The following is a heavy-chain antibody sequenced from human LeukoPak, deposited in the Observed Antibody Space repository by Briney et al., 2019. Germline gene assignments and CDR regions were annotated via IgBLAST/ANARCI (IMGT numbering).Heavy chain of an antibody. CDR1: GFTLSTYT. CDR3: ARDRSLVDGDYGVWFDA. CDR2: ISSTSTTK. D-gene: IGHD4-17*01. V-gene: IGHV3-48*04. J-gene: IGHJ5*02. Sequence: GSLRLSCTASGFTLSTYTMNWVRQAPGKGLEWISYISSTSTTKYYADSVKGRFTISGDNSKNSLDLQMNRLTAEDTAVYYCARDRSLVDGDYGVWFDAWGQGSLVTVSS.